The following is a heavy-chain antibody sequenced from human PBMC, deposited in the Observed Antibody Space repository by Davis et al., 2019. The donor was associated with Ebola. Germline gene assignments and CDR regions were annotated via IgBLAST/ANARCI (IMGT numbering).Heavy chain of an antibody. Sequence: SEPLSLTCAVYGGSFSGYYWSWTRQPPGKGLEWIGEINHSRSTNYNPSLKSRVTISVDTSKNQFSLKLSSVTAADTAVYYCARFPVLLWFRYYGMDVWGQGTTVTVSS. D-gene: IGHD3-10*01. V-gene: IGHV4-34*01. CDR1: GGSFSGYY. CDR2: INHSRST. J-gene: IGHJ6*02. CDR3: ARFPVLLWFRYYGMDV.